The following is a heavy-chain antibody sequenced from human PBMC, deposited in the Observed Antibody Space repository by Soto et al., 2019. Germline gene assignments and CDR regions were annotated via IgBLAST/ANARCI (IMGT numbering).Heavy chain of an antibody. D-gene: IGHD2-21*02. CDR1: GFSLSTGGVG. CDR3: ALSRCGGDGRRSYSSHYSYGMDV. J-gene: IGHJ6*02. Sequence: QITLKESGPTLVKPTQTLTLTCTFSGFSLSTGGVGVGWIRQPPGKALEWLALIYWDDDKRYSPSLKSRLTVTKDTSNNQVVLTMTNMDPVDTATYYGALSRCGGDGRRSYSSHYSYGMDVWGQGTTVTVSS. CDR2: IYWDDDK. V-gene: IGHV2-5*02.